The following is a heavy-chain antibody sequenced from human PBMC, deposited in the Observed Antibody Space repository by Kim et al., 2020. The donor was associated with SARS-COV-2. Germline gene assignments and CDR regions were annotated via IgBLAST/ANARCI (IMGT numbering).Heavy chain of an antibody. J-gene: IGHJ4*02. D-gene: IGHD6-13*01. CDR2: IIPILGIA. Sequence: SVKVSCKASGGTFSSYAISWVRQAPGQGLEWMGRIIPILGIANYAQKFQGRVTITADKSTSTAYMELSSLRSEDTAVYYCAAIYGPSSSFRGYGYWGQGTLVTVSS. CDR3: AAIYGPSSSFRGYGY. CDR1: GGTFSSYA. V-gene: IGHV1-69*04.